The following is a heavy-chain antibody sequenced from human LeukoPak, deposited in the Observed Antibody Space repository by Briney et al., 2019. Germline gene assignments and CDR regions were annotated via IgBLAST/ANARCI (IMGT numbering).Heavy chain of an antibody. V-gene: IGHV3-30*02. Sequence: GGSLRLSCAASGFTFSSYGMHWVRQAPGKGLEWVAVIWYDGSNKYYADSVKGRFTISRDNSKNTLYLQMNSLGTEDTALYYCAKEIHPRSSNGWPFDYWGQGTLVTVSS. J-gene: IGHJ4*02. CDR1: GFTFSSYG. CDR2: IWYDGSNK. CDR3: AKEIHPRSSNGWPFDY. D-gene: IGHD6-19*01.